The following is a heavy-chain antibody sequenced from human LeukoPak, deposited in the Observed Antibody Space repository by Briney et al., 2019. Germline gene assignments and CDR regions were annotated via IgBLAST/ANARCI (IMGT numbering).Heavy chain of an antibody. Sequence: PGGSLRLSCSASGFTFSSYAMHWVRQAPGKGLEYVSGISSNGGSTYYADSVKGRFTISRDNAKNSLYLQMNSLRAEDTAVYYCASQTEYYFDYWGQGTLVTVSS. CDR3: ASQTEYYFDY. D-gene: IGHD1-1*01. J-gene: IGHJ4*02. CDR2: ISSNGGST. CDR1: GFTFSSYA. V-gene: IGHV3-64*04.